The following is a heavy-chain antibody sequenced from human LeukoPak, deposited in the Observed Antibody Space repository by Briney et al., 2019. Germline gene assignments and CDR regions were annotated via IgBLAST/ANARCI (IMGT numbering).Heavy chain of an antibody. CDR3: AKIDTFDYDTSGRHWLDS. CDR1: GFTFSSYA. J-gene: IGHJ5*01. CDR2: ISGSGGST. D-gene: IGHD4-17*01. V-gene: IGHV3-23*01. Sequence: GGSLRLSCAASGFTFSSYAMSWVRQAPGKGLEWVSAISGSGGSTYYADSVKGRFTISRDNSKNTLYLQMNSLRTEDTAVYYCAKIDTFDYDTSGRHWLDSWSQGTLVTVSS.